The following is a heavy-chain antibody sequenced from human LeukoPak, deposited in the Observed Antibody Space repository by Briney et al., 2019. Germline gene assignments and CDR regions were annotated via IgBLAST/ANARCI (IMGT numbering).Heavy chain of an antibody. J-gene: IGHJ3*02. CDR2: INHSGST. D-gene: IGHD6-19*01. V-gene: IGHV4-34*01. CDR1: GVSFSGYY. CDR3: ARDSSGWQRRAFDI. Sequence: KPSETLSLTCAVYGVSFSGYYWSWLRQPPGKGLEWVGEINHSGSTNYNPSLKSQVTISVDTSKNQFSLKLSSVTAADTAVYYCARDSSGWQRRAFDIWGQGTMVTVSS.